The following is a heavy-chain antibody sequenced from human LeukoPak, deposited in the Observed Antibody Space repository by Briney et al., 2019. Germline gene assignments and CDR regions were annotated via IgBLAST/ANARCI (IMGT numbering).Heavy chain of an antibody. D-gene: IGHD3-22*01. Sequence: SETLSLTCTVSGGSISSSSYYWGWIRQPPGKGLEWIGSIYYSGSTYYNPSLKSRVTISVDTSKNQFSLKLSSVTAADTAVYYCARQRDYYDLWFDPWGQGTLVTVSS. CDR3: ARQRDYYDLWFDP. CDR2: IYYSGST. CDR1: GGSISSSSYY. J-gene: IGHJ5*02. V-gene: IGHV4-39*01.